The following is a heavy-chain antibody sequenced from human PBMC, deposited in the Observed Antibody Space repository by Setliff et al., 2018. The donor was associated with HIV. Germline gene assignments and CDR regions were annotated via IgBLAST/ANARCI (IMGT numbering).Heavy chain of an antibody. J-gene: IGHJ6*02. CDR1: GYTFSTYD. CDR3: ARGRYNSRIDV. CDR2: MSPKNNGS. Sequence: ASVKVSCKASGYTFSTYDFNWVRQAAGQGLEWMGWMSPKNNGSGFAQKFQARLTMTWNTSTNTAYMELRSLTSDDTAAYYCARGRYNSRIDVWGQGTTVTVSS. V-gene: IGHV1-8*01. D-gene: IGHD5-18*01.